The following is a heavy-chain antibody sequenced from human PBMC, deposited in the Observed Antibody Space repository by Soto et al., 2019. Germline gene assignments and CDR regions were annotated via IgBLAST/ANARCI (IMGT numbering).Heavy chain of an antibody. CDR1: GYTFTSYD. V-gene: IGHV1-8*01. D-gene: IGHD6-13*01. Sequence: QVQLVQSGAEVKKPGASVKVSCKASGYTFTSYDINWVRQATGQGLEWMGWMNPNSGNTGYAQKFQGRVNMTRNTSISTAYMELSSLRSEDTPVYYCTRRGYSSSWYYYYYYRMDVWGQGTTVTVSS. J-gene: IGHJ6*02. CDR3: TRRGYSSSWYYYYYYRMDV. CDR2: MNPNSGNT.